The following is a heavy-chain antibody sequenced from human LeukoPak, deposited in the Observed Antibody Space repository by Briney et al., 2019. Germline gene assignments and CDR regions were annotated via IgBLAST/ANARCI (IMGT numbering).Heavy chain of an antibody. CDR1: GYIFTDYY. CDR2: ISPNSGGT. CDR3: ARQAGDCSSTSCYTVGFDP. V-gene: IGHV1-2*02. Sequence: ASVKVSCKAFGYIFTDYYIHWVRQAPGQGLEWMGWISPNSGGTNYAQKFQGRVTLTRDTSITTAYMELSRLRSDDTAVYYCARQAGDCSSTSCYTVGFDPWGQGTLVTVSS. D-gene: IGHD2-2*02. J-gene: IGHJ5*02.